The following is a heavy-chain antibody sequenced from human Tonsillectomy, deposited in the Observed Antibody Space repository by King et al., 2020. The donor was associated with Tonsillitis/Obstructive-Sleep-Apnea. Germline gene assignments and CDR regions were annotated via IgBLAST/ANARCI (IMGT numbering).Heavy chain of an antibody. D-gene: IGHD6-13*01. CDR2: INHSGST. Sequence: VQLQQWGAGLLKPSETLSLTCAVYGGSFSGYYWSWIRQPPGKGLEWIGEINHSGSTNYNPSLKSRVTISVDTSKNQFSLKLSSVTAADTAVYYCARGPHYSSRWYNYWGQGTLVTVSS. J-gene: IGHJ4*02. CDR3: ARGPHYSSRWYNY. CDR1: GGSFSGYY. V-gene: IGHV4-34*01.